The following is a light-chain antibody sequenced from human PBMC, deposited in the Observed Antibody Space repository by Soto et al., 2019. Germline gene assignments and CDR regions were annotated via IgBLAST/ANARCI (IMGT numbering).Light chain of an antibody. CDR2: GAS. CDR3: QQYGSSPKT. V-gene: IGKV3-20*01. Sequence: EIVLTQSRGTLSLSPGERATLSCRASQSVSSSYLAWYQQKPGQAPRLLIYGASSSATGIPDRFSGSGSGTDFTLTISSPEPEDFAVYYCQQYGSSPKTFGQGTKVEIK. J-gene: IGKJ1*01. CDR1: QSVSSSY.